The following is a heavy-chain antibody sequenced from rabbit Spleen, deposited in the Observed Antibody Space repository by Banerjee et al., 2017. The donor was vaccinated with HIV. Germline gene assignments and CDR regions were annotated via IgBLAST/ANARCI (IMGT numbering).Heavy chain of an antibody. J-gene: IGHJ2*01. D-gene: IGHD1-1*01. Sequence: HLKESGGGLVQPGGSLKLSCKASGFTLSSYYMNWVRQAPGKGLEWIGYIDPIFGRTYYASWVNGRFTVSSHNAQNTLYLQLNSLTAADTATYFCVRGINWHDAFNPWGQGTLVTVS. CDR3: VRGINWHDAFNP. V-gene: IGHV1S7*01. CDR2: IDPIFGRT. CDR1: GFTLSSYY.